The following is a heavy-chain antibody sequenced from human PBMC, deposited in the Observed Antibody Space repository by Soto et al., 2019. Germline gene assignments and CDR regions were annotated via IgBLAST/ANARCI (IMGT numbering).Heavy chain of an antibody. Sequence: QVQLQESGPGLVKPSGTLSLTCAVSGGSISSSNWWSWVRQPPGKGLEWIGEIYHSGSTNYNPSLTSRVTISVDKSKNPFSLKLSSVTAADTAVYYCARGTLYDILTGYPSFMDVWGQGTTVTVSS. V-gene: IGHV4-4*02. CDR1: GGSISSSNW. D-gene: IGHD3-9*01. J-gene: IGHJ6*02. CDR2: IYHSGST. CDR3: ARGTLYDILTGYPSFMDV.